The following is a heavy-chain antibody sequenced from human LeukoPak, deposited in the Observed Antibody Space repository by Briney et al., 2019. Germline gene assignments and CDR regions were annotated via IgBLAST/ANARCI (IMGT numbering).Heavy chain of an antibody. Sequence: ASVTVSCKASGYTFTGYYMHWVRQAPGQGLEWMGWVNPNSGGTNYAQKFQGRVTMTRDTSISTAYMELSRLRSDDTAVYYCARGGSYEYYFDYWGQGTLVTVSS. CDR1: GYTFTGYY. J-gene: IGHJ4*02. CDR3: ARGGSYEYYFDY. D-gene: IGHD1-26*01. CDR2: VNPNSGGT. V-gene: IGHV1-2*02.